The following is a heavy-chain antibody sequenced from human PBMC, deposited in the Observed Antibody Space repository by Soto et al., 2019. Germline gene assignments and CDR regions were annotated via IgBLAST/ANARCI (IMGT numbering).Heavy chain of an antibody. D-gene: IGHD6-19*01. Sequence: PXASLKISCKGCGYSFTSYWISWVRQMPGKGLEWMGRIDPSDSYTNYSPSFQGHVTISADKSISTAYLQWSSLKASDTAMYYCARDGREAVADNDYWGQGTLVTGSS. CDR1: GYSFTSYW. CDR2: IDPSDSYT. CDR3: ARDGREAVADNDY. V-gene: IGHV5-10-1*01. J-gene: IGHJ4*02.